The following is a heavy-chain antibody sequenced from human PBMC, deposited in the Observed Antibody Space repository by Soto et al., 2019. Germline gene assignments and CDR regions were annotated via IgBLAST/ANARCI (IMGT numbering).Heavy chain of an antibody. CDR1: GGSISNSY. D-gene: IGHD3-10*01. CDR2: IYSSGST. V-gene: IGHV4-59*08. Sequence: QVQLQESGPGLVRPSETLSLTCTVSGGSISNSYWSWIRQSPEKGLEWIGYIYSSGSTNYNPSLNTRLTISVYTSNTPFSLTFSSLSAADTAVYYCARHTPPLLYGSGPWDVWGQGTTVTVSS. CDR3: ARHTPPLLYGSGPWDV. J-gene: IGHJ6*02.